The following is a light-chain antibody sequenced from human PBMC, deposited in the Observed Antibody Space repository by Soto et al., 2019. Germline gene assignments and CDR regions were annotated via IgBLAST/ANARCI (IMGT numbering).Light chain of an antibody. CDR1: QSVSFH. CDR3: QQYKNWPPLP. CDR2: GAF. J-gene: IGKJ4*01. Sequence: EIVMTQSPATLSVSPGETATLSCRASQSVSFHLAWYQQKPGQGPRLLIYGAFTRATGIPARFSGSGSGTDFTLTISSLQSEDFAVYYCQQYKNWPPLPFGGGTKVEIK. V-gene: IGKV3-15*01.